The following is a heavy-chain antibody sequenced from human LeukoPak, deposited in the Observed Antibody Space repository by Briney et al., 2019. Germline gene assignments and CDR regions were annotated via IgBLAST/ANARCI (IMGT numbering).Heavy chain of an antibody. CDR3: ARIWLITFGGVRNGYFDY. CDR2: IYYSGST. Sequence: KPSETLSLTCTVSGGSISSSSYYWGWIRQPPGKGLEWIGSIYYSGSTYYNPSLKSRVTISVDTSKNQFSLKLSSVTAADTAVYYCARIWLITFGGVRNGYFDYWGQGTLVTVSS. D-gene: IGHD3-16*01. J-gene: IGHJ4*02. CDR1: GGSISSSSYY. V-gene: IGHV4-39*01.